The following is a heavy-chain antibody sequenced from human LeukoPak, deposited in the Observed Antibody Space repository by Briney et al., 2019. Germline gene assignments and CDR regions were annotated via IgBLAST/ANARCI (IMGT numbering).Heavy chain of an antibody. CDR2: ISSSDSTI. V-gene: IGHV3-48*03. J-gene: IGHJ4*02. D-gene: IGHD5-18*01. CDR3: AREFLDVDTAMVTAFDY. CDR1: GFTFSSYE. Sequence: GGSLRLSCAASGFTFSSYEMNWVRQAPGKGLEWVSYISSSDSTIYCADPVKGRFTISRDNAKNSLYLQMNSLRAEDTAVYYCAREFLDVDTAMVTAFDYWGQGTLVTVSS.